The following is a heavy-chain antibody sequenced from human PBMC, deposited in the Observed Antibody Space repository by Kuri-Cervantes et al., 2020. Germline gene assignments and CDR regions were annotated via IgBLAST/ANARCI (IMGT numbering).Heavy chain of an antibody. Sequence: GESLKISCAASGFTFSSYGMHWVRQAPGKGLEWVAVIWYDGSNKYYADSVEGRFTISRDNSKNTLYLQMNSLRAEDTAVYYCAKEGEDYGYYWGQGTLVTVSS. CDR3: AKEGEDYGYY. J-gene: IGHJ4*02. V-gene: IGHV3-30*02. CDR2: IWYDGSNK. D-gene: IGHD4-17*01. CDR1: GFTFSSYG.